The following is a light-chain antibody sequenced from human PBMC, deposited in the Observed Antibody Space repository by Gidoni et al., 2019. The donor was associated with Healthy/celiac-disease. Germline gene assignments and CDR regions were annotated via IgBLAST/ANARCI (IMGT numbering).Light chain of an antibody. J-gene: IGKJ1*01. CDR3: QHYYSYPWT. CDR1: QGISSY. V-gene: IGKV1-8*01. Sequence: AIRMTQSPSSFSASTGDRVTITCRASQGISSYLAWYQQKPGKAPKLLIYAASTLQSGVPSRFSGSGSGTYFTLTLSCLQSEDFATYYCQHYYSYPWTFGQGTKVEIK. CDR2: AAS.